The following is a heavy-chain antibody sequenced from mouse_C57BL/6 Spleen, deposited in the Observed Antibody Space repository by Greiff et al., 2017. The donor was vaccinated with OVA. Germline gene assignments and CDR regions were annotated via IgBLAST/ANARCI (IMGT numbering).Heavy chain of an antibody. CDR2: IDPSDSYT. V-gene: IGHV1-69*01. J-gene: IGHJ4*01. CDR1: GYTFTSYW. D-gene: IGHD2-5*01. CDR3: ARSAYSNYLYYAMDY. Sequence: QVQLQQPGAELVMPGASVKLSCKASGYTFTSYWMHWVKQRPGQGLEWIGEIDPSDSYTNYNQKFKGKSTLTVDKSSSTAYMQLSSLTSEDSAVYYCARSAYSNYLYYAMDYWGQGTSVTVSS.